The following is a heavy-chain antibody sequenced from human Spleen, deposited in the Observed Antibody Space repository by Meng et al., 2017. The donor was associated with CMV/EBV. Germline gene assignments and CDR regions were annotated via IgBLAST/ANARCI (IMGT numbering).Heavy chain of an antibody. D-gene: IGHD1-14*01. Sequence: GESLKISCEASGFTFSSYAMSWVRQAPGKGLEWVSGISGSGGSTYYADSVKGRFTISRDNSKNTVYLQMNSLRAEDTAVYYCAKDLRTLDAFDIWGQGTMVTVSS. CDR3: AKDLRTLDAFDI. CDR1: GFTFSSYA. V-gene: IGHV3-23*01. CDR2: ISGSGGST. J-gene: IGHJ3*02.